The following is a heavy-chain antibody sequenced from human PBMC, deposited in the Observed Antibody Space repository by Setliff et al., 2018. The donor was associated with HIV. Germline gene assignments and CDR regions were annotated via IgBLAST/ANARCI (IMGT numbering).Heavy chain of an antibody. Sequence: LRLSCAASGFTFSNYAIHWVRQAPGKGLEWVALISFDGTNEYYGDSVKGRFTISRDDSKNTLFLHMNSLKSEDTAVYYCATIRGPFSGNYCVDWGQGTLVTVSS. V-gene: IGHV3-30*04. CDR3: ATIRGPFSGNYCVD. J-gene: IGHJ4*02. D-gene: IGHD1-26*01. CDR2: ISFDGTNE. CDR1: GFTFSNYA.